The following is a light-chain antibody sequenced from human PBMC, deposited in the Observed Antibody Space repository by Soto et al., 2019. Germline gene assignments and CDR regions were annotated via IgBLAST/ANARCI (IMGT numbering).Light chain of an antibody. CDR1: KNDIGLYDF. V-gene: IGLV2-8*01. Sequence: QSLLARPPSASGCPGQSVPISCTGTKNDIGLYDFVSWYQHHPGKAPRLIIYEVVQRPSGVPDRFSGSKSGNTASLTVSGLQAADEADYFCKSYAGSNTYVFGSGTKGTVL. CDR3: KSYAGSNTYV. CDR2: EVV. J-gene: IGLJ1*01.